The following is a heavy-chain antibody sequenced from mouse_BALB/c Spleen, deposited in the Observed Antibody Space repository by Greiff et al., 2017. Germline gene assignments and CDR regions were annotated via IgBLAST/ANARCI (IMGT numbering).Heavy chain of an antibody. J-gene: IGHJ2*01. CDR3: ASPNYYGSSYFDY. V-gene: IGHV1-80*01. CDR2: IYPGDGDT. Sequence: VQLQQSGAELVRPGSSVKISCKASGYAFSSYWMNWVKQRPGQGLEWIGQIYPGDGDTNYNGKFKGKATLTADKSSSTAYMQLSSLTSEDSAVYFCASPNYYGSSYFDYWGQGTTLTVSS. D-gene: IGHD1-1*01. CDR1: GYAFSSYW.